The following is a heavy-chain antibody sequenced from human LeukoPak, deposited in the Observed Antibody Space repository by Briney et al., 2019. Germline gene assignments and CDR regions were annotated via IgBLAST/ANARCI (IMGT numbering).Heavy chain of an antibody. CDR3: ARRAYSAAYWKHFDY. Sequence: PSETLSLTCTVSGGSLSSSSDYWGWLRQAPGTGLEWLGSIYYHENTYYNSSLKSRVTISVDTSKNQFSLNLNSGTAADTAVYFCARRAYSAAYWKHFDYWGQGTLVTVSS. V-gene: IGHV4-39*01. J-gene: IGHJ4*02. D-gene: IGHD1-1*01. CDR2: IYYHENT. CDR1: GGSLSSSSDY.